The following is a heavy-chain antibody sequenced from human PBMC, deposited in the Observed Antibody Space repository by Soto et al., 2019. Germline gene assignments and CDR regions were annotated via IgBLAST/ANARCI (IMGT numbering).Heavy chain of an antibody. V-gene: IGHV4-59*02. D-gene: IGHD3-16*01. Sequence: SDTLSLTCTVSGASVNDYYWNWVRQPLGKGLEWIGFIHYTGSRIFNPSLQSRVTMSVDVSQNQFSLRLTSVTAADTAIYYCARWGHPAVKAFDIWGQGTTVTVSS. CDR1: GASVNDYY. CDR2: IHYTGSR. J-gene: IGHJ3*02. CDR3: ARWGHPAVKAFDI.